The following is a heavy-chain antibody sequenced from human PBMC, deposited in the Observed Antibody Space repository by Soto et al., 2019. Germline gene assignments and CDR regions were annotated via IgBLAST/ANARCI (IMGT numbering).Heavy chain of an antibody. CDR1: GFTFSSYA. CDR3: AKALGLRMVYAIAGMDV. J-gene: IGHJ6*02. D-gene: IGHD2-8*01. Sequence: EVQLLESGGGLVQPGGSLRLSCAASGFTFSSYAMSWVRQAPGKGLEWVSAISGSGGSTYYADSVKGRFTISRDNSKNTLYLQMNSLRAEDTAVYYCAKALGLRMVYAIAGMDVWGQGTTVTVSS. CDR2: ISGSGGST. V-gene: IGHV3-23*01.